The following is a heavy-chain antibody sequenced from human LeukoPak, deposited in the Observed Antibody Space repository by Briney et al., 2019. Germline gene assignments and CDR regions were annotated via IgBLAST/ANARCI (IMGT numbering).Heavy chain of an antibody. CDR2: IYPGDSDT. D-gene: IGHD2-21*02. Sequence: PGESLQISCKGSGYNFNSYWIGWVRQLPGKGLEWMGIIYPGDSDTRYSPSFQGQVTISADKSISTANLQWSSLKASDTAMYYCASIPYCGGDCIDYGMDVWGQGTTVTVSS. CDR3: ASIPYCGGDCIDYGMDV. J-gene: IGHJ6*02. V-gene: IGHV5-51*01. CDR1: GYNFNSYW.